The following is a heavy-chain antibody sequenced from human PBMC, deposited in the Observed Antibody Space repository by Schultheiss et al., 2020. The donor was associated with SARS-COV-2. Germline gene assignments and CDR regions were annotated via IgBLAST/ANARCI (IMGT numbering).Heavy chain of an antibody. CDR1: GFTFSSYA. V-gene: IGHV3-23*01. J-gene: IGHJ3*02. CDR3: SGYYDFWSGSDAFDI. CDR2: ISGSGGST. D-gene: IGHD3-3*01. Sequence: GGSLRLSCAASGFTFSSYAMSWVRQAPGKGLEWVSAISGSGGSTYYADSVKGRFTISRDNAKNSLYLQMNSLRAEDTAVYYCSGYYDFWSGSDAFDIWGPGPMVTVSS.